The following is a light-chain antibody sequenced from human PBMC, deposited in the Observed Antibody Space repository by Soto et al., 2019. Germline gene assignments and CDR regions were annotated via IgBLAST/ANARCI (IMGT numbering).Light chain of an antibody. Sequence: EIVLTPSPDTLSVSPGERSTLSSRASQSVSSNLGWYQQKPGQAPRLLIYGASTRATGIPARFSGSGSGTEFTLTISSLQSEDFAVYYCQQYNNWPRTFGQGTKV. V-gene: IGKV3-15*01. CDR2: GAS. J-gene: IGKJ1*01. CDR1: QSVSSN. CDR3: QQYNNWPRT.